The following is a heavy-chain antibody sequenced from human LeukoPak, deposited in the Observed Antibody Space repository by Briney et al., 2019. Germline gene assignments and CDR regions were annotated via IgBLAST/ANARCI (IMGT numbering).Heavy chain of an antibody. Sequence: GGSLRLSCAGSGFPFSSYGMNWVRQAPGKGLEWVSYISSSSSYIYYADSVKGRFTISRDNAKNSLYLQMNSLRAEDTAVYYCARDLGSSWTLFDYWGQGTLVTVSS. V-gene: IGHV3-21*01. D-gene: IGHD6-13*01. J-gene: IGHJ4*02. CDR3: ARDLGSSWTLFDY. CDR1: GFPFSSYG. CDR2: ISSSSSYI.